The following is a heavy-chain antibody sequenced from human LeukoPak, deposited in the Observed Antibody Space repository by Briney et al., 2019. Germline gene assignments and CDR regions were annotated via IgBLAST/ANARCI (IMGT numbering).Heavy chain of an antibody. CDR3: AKGDYDYVPYSWFDP. J-gene: IGHJ5*02. D-gene: IGHD5-12*01. V-gene: IGHV3-53*01. CDR1: GFTVSSNY. Sequence: GGSLRLSCAASGFTVSSNYMSWVRQAPGKGLEWVSVIYSGGSTYYADSVKGRFTISRDNSKNTLYLQMNSLRAEDTAVYYCAKGDYDYVPYSWFDPWGQGTLVTVSS. CDR2: IYSGGST.